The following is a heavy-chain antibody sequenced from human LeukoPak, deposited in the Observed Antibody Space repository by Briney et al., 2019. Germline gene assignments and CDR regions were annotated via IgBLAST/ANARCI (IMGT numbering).Heavy chain of an antibody. Sequence: PGGSLRLSCAASVFTVSSNYMSWVRRAPGKGLEWVSVIYSGGSTYYADSVKGRFTISRDNSKNTLSLQINSLRAEDTAVYYCARAALSFGSWYYYMDVWGNGTTVTVSS. D-gene: IGHD6-13*01. CDR1: VFTVSSNY. V-gene: IGHV3-53*01. J-gene: IGHJ6*03. CDR2: IYSGGST. CDR3: ARAALSFGSWYYYMDV.